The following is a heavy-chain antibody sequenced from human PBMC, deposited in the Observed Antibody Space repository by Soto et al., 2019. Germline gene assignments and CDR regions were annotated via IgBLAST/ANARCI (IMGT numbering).Heavy chain of an antibody. CDR2: IFSSGST. V-gene: IGHV4-4*07. D-gene: IGHD5-12*01. CDR3: AREGSYSAYNFAHGIQLWSFDF. J-gene: IGHJ4*02. CDR1: GGSINTFY. Sequence: PSETLSLTCTVSGGSINTFYWGWVRQPAGKGLEWIGRIFSSGSTGFNPSLESRVAMSVDTSKNHFSLNLSSVTAADMAVYYCAREGSYSAYNFAHGIQLWSFDFWGQGALVTVSS.